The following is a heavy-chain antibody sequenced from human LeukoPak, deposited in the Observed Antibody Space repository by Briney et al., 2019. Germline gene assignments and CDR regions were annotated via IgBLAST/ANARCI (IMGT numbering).Heavy chain of an antibody. CDR2: IYTSGST. J-gene: IGHJ3*02. CDR1: GGSISSYY. D-gene: IGHD2-2*01. V-gene: IGHV4-4*07. Sequence: SSETLSLTCTVSGGSISSYYWSWIRQPAGKGLEWIGRIYTSGSTNYNPSLKSRVTMSVDTSKNQFSLKLSSVTAADTAVYYCARGRWYCSSTSCSHGAFDIWGQGTMVTVSS. CDR3: ARGRWYCSSTSCSHGAFDI.